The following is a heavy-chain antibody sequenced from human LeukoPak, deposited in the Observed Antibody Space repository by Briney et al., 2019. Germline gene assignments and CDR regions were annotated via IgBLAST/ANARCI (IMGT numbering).Heavy chain of an antibody. CDR1: GFTFSNVW. Sequence: GGSLRLSCAVSGFTFSNVWMSWVRQVPGKGLEWVGRIKSKIDGGTTDYAAPVKGRFSISRDDSKNTLYLQMNSLKTGDTAVYFCTTESRWEMGVDLGMDIWGQGTTVIVSS. CDR2: IKSKIDGGTT. V-gene: IGHV3-15*01. J-gene: IGHJ6*02. CDR3: TTESRWEMGVDLGMDI. D-gene: IGHD5-24*01.